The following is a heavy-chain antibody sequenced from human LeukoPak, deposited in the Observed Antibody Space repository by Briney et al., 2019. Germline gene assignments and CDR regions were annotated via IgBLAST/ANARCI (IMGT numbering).Heavy chain of an antibody. CDR3: ARDANYYDSSGYPFDY. Sequence: NPGGSLRLSCAASGFTFSSYSMNWVRQAPGKGLEWVSSISSSSSYIYYADSVKGRFTISRDNAKNPLYLQMNSLRAEDTAVYYCARDANYYDSSGYPFDYWGQGTLVTVSS. D-gene: IGHD3-22*01. CDR1: GFTFSSYS. V-gene: IGHV3-21*01. J-gene: IGHJ4*02. CDR2: ISSSSSYI.